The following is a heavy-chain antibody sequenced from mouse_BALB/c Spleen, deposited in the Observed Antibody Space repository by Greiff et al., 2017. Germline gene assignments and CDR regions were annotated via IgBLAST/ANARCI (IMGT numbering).Heavy chain of an antibody. J-gene: IGHJ1*01. V-gene: IGHV5-17*02. Sequence: DVQLQESGGGLVQPGGSRKLSCAASGFTFSSFGMHWVRQAPEKGLEWVAYISSGSSTIYYADTVKGRFTISRDNPKNTLFLQMTSLRSEDTAMYYCARPAYYGNHWYFDVWGAGTTVTVSS. CDR3: ARPAYYGNHWYFDV. CDR1: GFTFSSFG. CDR2: ISSGSSTI. D-gene: IGHD2-10*01.